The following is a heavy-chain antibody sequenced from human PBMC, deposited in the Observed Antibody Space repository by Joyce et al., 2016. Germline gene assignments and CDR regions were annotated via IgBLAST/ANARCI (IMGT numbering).Heavy chain of an antibody. CDR1: NFTFSIYP. Sequence: EVQLLESGGGLVQPGGSLRLSCTGSNFTFSIYPMSWIRQAPGKGLEWVSTMSGGVGDKYDADSVKGRFTISRDNSKNTVYLQMNNLRAEDTAVYYCAKVLQYFESLDYWGQGTLITVSS. D-gene: IGHD3-9*01. CDR2: MSGGVGDK. V-gene: IGHV3-23*01. J-gene: IGHJ4*02. CDR3: AKVLQYFESLDY.